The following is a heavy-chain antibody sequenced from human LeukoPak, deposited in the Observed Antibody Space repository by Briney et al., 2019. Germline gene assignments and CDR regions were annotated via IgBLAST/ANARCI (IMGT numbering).Heavy chain of an antibody. CDR1: GFTFSSYS. V-gene: IGHV3-21*06. Sequence: GSLRLSCAASGFTFSSYSMNWVRQAPGKGLEWVSSISGSSKYIYYADSVKGRFTISRDNAKNSLYLQMNSLRAEDTAVYYCAREPFWSGYYSNLHFDYWGQGTLVTVSS. J-gene: IGHJ4*02. D-gene: IGHD3-3*01. CDR3: AREPFWSGYYSNLHFDY. CDR2: ISGSSKYI.